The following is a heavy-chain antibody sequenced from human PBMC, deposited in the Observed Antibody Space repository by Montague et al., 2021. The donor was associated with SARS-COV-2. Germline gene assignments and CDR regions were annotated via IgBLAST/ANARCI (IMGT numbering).Heavy chain of an antibody. D-gene: IGHD3-10*02. CDR3: ARDRVPPDYVYAFDL. J-gene: IGHJ3*01. Sequence: SLRLSCAASGFIFSNFALHWVRQAPGKGLEWLAIITYDGIDKFYADSVKGRFTISRDNSKNILYLRMNSLTPEDTAVYYCARDRVPPDYVYAFDLWGQGTMVTVSS. CDR1: GFIFSNFA. V-gene: IGHV3-30*04. CDR2: ITYDGIDK.